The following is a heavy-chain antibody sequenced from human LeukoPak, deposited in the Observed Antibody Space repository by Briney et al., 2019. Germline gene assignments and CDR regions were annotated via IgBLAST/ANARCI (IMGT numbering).Heavy chain of an antibody. J-gene: IGHJ4*02. CDR2: IIPIFGTA. CDR3: ARVSGGIPYYDILTGYLGAFDY. D-gene: IGHD3-9*01. Sequence: AASVNVSCKASGGTFSSYAISWVRQAPGQGLEWMGGIIPIFGTANYAQKFQGRVTITADESTSTAYMELSSLRSEDTAVYYCARVSGGIPYYDILTGYLGAFDYWGQGTLVTVSS. V-gene: IGHV1-69*01. CDR1: GGTFSSYA.